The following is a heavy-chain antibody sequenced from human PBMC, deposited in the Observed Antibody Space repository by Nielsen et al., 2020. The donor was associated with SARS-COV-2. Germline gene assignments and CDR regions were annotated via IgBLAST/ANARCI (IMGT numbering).Heavy chain of an antibody. CDR1: GGSISSYY. CDR3: ARDLPIGYCSGGSCSLGMDV. CDR2: IYYSGST. Sequence: GSLRLSCTVSGGSISSYYWSWIRQPPGKGLEWIGYIYYSGSTNYNPSLKSRVTISVDTSKNQFSLKLSSVTAADTAVYYCARDLPIGYCSGGSCSLGMDVWGQGTTVTVSS. D-gene: IGHD2-15*01. V-gene: IGHV4-59*13. J-gene: IGHJ6*02.